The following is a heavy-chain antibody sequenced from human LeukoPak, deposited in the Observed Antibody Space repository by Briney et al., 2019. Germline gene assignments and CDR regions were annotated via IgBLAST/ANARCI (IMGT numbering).Heavy chain of an antibody. CDR2: IKSDGSSA. D-gene: IGHD4-23*01. CDR3: ARDLRTPSDTNIAIDY. V-gene: IGHV3-74*01. Sequence: GGSLRLSCAASGFTFSSYWMHWVRQAPGKGLVWVSRIKSDGSSASYADSVKGRFTISRDNAKNTLYLQMNSLRAEDTAVYYCARDLRTPSDTNIAIDYWGQRTLVTVSS. CDR1: GFTFSSYW. J-gene: IGHJ4*02.